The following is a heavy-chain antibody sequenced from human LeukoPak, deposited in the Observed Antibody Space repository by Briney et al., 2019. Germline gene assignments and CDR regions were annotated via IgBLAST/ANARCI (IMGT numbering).Heavy chain of an antibody. CDR1: GFTFSSYS. CDR2: ISSSSSYI. CDR3: ARGGYDVIVPAASNYYYMDV. V-gene: IGHV3-21*01. Sequence: PGGSLRLSCAASGFTFSSYSMNWVRQAPGKGLEWVSSISSSSSYIYYADSVKGRFTISRDNAKNSLYLQMNSLRAEDTAVYYCARGGYDVIVPAASNYYYMDVWGKGTTVTVSS. J-gene: IGHJ6*03. D-gene: IGHD2-2*01.